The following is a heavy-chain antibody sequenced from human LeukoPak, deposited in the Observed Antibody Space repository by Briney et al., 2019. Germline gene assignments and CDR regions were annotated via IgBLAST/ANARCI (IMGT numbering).Heavy chain of an antibody. D-gene: IGHD5-18*01. J-gene: IGHJ4*02. Sequence: PGGSLRLSCAASGFTFSSYALSWVRQAPGKGLEWVSAISGSGGSTYYADSVKGRFTISRDNSENTLYLQMNSLRAADTAVYYCAKDRRYSYGSFDYWGQGTLVTVSS. CDR2: ISGSGGST. CDR1: GFTFSSYA. CDR3: AKDRRYSYGSFDY. V-gene: IGHV3-23*01.